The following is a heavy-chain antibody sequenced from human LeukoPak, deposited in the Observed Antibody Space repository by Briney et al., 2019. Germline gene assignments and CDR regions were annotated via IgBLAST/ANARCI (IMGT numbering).Heavy chain of an antibody. V-gene: IGHV3-23*01. J-gene: IGHJ4*02. CDR3: VRAAPRDCSPASCSLFDT. Sequence: GGSLRLSCAGSGFTFNNYAMSWVRRAPRKGLEWVSTIMIGGDGKHYADSVKGRFTISRDRSESTLYLQMNGLKADDTAVYYCVRAAPRDCSPASCSLFDTWGQGTLVTVSS. CDR1: GFTFNNYA. CDR2: IMIGGDGK. D-gene: IGHD2-2*01.